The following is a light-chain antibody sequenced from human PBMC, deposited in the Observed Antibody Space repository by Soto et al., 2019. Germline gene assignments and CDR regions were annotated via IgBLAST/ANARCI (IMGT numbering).Light chain of an antibody. Sequence: QSVLTQPPSASGTPGQRVNISCSGSSSNIGSNYVYWYRQFPGTAPKLLIQRNNQRPSGVPARFSGSKSGTSASVAISGLRSEDEADYYCGGWDDSLSGPVFGGGTKLTVL. CDR3: GGWDDSLSGPV. J-gene: IGLJ2*01. CDR2: RNN. V-gene: IGLV1-47*01. CDR1: SSNIGSNY.